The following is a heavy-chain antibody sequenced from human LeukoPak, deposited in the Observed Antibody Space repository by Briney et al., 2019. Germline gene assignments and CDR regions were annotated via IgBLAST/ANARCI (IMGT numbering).Heavy chain of an antibody. CDR1: GYTFTSYG. V-gene: IGHV1-18*01. CDR3: AKIYGSGSYLWFDY. J-gene: IGHJ4*02. D-gene: IGHD3-10*01. Sequence: GASVKVSCRASGYTFTSYGISWVRQAPGQGLEWMGWISAYNGNTNYAQKLQGRVTMTTDTSTSTAYMELRSLRSDDTAVYYCAKIYGSGSYLWFDYWGQGTLVTVSS. CDR2: ISAYNGNT.